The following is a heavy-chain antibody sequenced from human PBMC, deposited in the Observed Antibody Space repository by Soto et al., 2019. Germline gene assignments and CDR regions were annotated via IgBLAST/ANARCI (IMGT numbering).Heavy chain of an antibody. CDR1: GCTFSSYG. Sequence: PGGSLRLSCAASGCTFSSYGMHWVRQAPGKGLEWLAVIWYDGSNKYYADSVKGRFTISRDNSKNTLYLQMNSLRAEDTAVYYCARERWVAAAPRKYYYYGMDVWGQGTTVTVS. D-gene: IGHD2-15*01. CDR3: ARERWVAAAPRKYYYYGMDV. V-gene: IGHV3-33*01. CDR2: IWYDGSNK. J-gene: IGHJ6*02.